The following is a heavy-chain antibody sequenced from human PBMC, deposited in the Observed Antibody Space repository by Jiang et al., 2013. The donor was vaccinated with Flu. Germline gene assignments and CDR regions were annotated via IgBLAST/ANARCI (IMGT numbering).Heavy chain of an antibody. D-gene: IGHD3-22*01. Sequence: KSRVTISVDTSKNQFSLKLSSVTAADTAVYYCARDRGLDYYDSSGYYVFDYWGQGTLVTVSS. CDR3: ARDRGLDYYDSSGYYVFDY. J-gene: IGHJ4*02. V-gene: IGHV4-39*07.